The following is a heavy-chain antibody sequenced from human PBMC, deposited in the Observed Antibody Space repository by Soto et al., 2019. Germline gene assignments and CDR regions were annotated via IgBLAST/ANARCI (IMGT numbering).Heavy chain of an antibody. CDR2: IKSKTDGGTT. J-gene: IGHJ3*02. Sequence: GGSLRLSCAASGFTFSNAWMSWVRQAPGKGLEWVGRIKSKTDGGTTDYAAPVKGRFTISRDDSKNTLYLQMNSLKTEDTAVYYCTTDGLGAYYDYIWGSYRFKDAFDIWGQGTMVTVSS. V-gene: IGHV3-15*01. D-gene: IGHD3-16*02. CDR3: TTDGLGAYYDYIWGSYRFKDAFDI. CDR1: GFTFSNAW.